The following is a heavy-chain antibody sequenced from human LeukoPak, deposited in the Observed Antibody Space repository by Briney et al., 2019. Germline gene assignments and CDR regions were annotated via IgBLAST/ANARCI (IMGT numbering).Heavy chain of an antibody. J-gene: IGHJ3*02. D-gene: IGHD1-26*01. CDR1: GGSISSHY. CDR3: ARDSPFEWDVFGDSFDI. Sequence: SETLSLTCTVSGGSISSHYWSWIRQSPGKGLECIGFMHYRGNTNSNPSLRSRVTISMDTSKNQFSLKMSSVTAADTAVYYCARDSPFEWDVFGDSFDIWGQGTMVTVSS. V-gene: IGHV4-59*11. CDR2: MHYRGNT.